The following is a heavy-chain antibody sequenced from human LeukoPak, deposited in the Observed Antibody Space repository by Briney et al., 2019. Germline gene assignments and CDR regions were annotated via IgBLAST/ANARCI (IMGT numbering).Heavy chain of an antibody. D-gene: IGHD3-10*01. CDR3: ARAYYYGSGDYYSWAYFDF. V-gene: IGHV3-7*04. CDR2: IDQDGSEM. CDR1: GFTFSNYW. Sequence: GGSLRLSCAASGFTFSNYWMTWVRQAPGKGLEWVANIDQDGSEMYSVDSAKGRFSISRDNAKQALYLQMNSLRVEDTTVYDWARAYYYGSGDYYSWAYFDFWGLGTLVTVSA. J-gene: IGHJ4*02.